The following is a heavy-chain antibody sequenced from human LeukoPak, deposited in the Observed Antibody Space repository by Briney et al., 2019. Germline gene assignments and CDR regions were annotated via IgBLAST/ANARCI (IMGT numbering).Heavy chain of an antibody. CDR1: GFTFSSYS. J-gene: IGHJ4*02. V-gene: IGHV3-21*01. CDR2: ISSSSSYI. Sequence: GGSLRLSCAASGFTFSSYSMNWVRQAPGKGLEWVSSISSSSSYIYYADSVKGRFTISRDNAKNSLYLQMNSLRAEDTAVYYCARAGGSSTSRSDYFDYWGQGTLVTVSS. CDR3: ARAGGSSTSRSDYFDY. D-gene: IGHD2-2*01.